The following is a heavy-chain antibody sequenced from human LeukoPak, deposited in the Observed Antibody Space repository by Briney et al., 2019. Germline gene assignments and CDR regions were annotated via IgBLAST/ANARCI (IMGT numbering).Heavy chain of an antibody. CDR2: ISGSGGTT. Sequence: GGPLRLSCAASGFTFSSYAMSWVRQAPGKGLEWVAAISGSGGTTYYADSVKGRFTISRDNSKNTLYLQMNSLRAEDTAVYYCARHKQGSSWNEFFDYWGQGTLVTASS. J-gene: IGHJ4*02. CDR3: ARHKQGSSWNEFFDY. V-gene: IGHV3-23*01. CDR1: GFTFSSYA. D-gene: IGHD6-13*01.